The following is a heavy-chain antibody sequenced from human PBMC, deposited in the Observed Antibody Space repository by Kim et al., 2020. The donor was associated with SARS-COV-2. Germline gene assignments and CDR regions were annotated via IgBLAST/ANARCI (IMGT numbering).Heavy chain of an antibody. CDR2: MNPNSGNT. Sequence: ASVKVSCKASGYTFTSYDINWVRQATGQGLEWMGWMNPNSGNTGYAQKFQGRVTMTRNTSISTAYMELSSLRSEDTAVYYCARGLPSSTVTYYYYYYMDVWGKGTTVTVSS. J-gene: IGHJ6*03. D-gene: IGHD4-4*01. CDR3: ARGLPSSTVTYYYYYYMDV. CDR1: GYTFTSYD. V-gene: IGHV1-8*01.